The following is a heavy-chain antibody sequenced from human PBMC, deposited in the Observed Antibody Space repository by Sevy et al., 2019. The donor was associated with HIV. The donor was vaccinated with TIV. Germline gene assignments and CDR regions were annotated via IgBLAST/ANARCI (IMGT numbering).Heavy chain of an antibody. CDR3: AKISEEYIRTWYPPDY. V-gene: IGHV3-30*18. Sequence: GGSLRLSCVASGFSFSSYGMHWVRQAPGKGLEWVALISYHGTDKYYGESVRGRFTVSKDNSRNTLYLQMDSLRAEDTAVYYCAKISEEYIRTWYPPDYWGQGTLVTVSS. CDR2: ISYHGTDK. J-gene: IGHJ4*02. D-gene: IGHD1-1*01. CDR1: GFSFSSYG.